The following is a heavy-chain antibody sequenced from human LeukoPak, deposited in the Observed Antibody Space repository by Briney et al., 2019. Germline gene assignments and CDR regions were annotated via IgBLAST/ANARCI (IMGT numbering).Heavy chain of an antibody. CDR3: ARDYGGSHGGFDY. CDR2: INPNSGGT. J-gene: IGHJ4*02. V-gene: IGHV1-2*02. CDR1: GYTFTGYY. Sequence: ASVKVSCKASGYTFTGYYMHWVRQAPGQGLEWMGWINPNSGGTNYAQKFQGRVTMTRDTSISTAYMELSRLRSDDTAVYYCARDYGGSHGGFDYWGQGTLVTVSS. D-gene: IGHD1-26*01.